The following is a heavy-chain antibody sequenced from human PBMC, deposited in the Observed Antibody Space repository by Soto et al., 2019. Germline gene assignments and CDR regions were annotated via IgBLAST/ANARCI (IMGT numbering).Heavy chain of an antibody. CDR2: IYYSGST. J-gene: IGHJ5*02. CDR1: GGSISSGGYY. Sequence: KPSETLSLTCTVSGGSISSGGYYWSWIRQHPGKGLEWIGYIYYSGSTYYNPSLKSRVTISVDTSKNQFSLKLSSVTAADTAVYYCARGFLHTAFDPWGQGTLVTVSS. V-gene: IGHV4-31*03. D-gene: IGHD5-18*01. CDR3: ARGFLHTAFDP.